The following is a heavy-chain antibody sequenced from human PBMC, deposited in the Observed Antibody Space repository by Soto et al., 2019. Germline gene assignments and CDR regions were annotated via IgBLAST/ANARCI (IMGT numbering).Heavy chain of an antibody. CDR1: GFTFSSYA. CDR2: ISYDGSNK. V-gene: IGHV3-30-3*01. CDR3: ARPAPGYSSGWFTVGYFQH. Sequence: GGSLRLSCAASGFTFSSYAMHWVRQAPGKGLEWVAVISYDGSNKYYADSVKGRFTISRDNSKNTLYLQMNSLRAEDTAVYYCARPAPGYSSGWFTVGYFQHWGQGTLVTVSS. D-gene: IGHD6-19*01. J-gene: IGHJ1*01.